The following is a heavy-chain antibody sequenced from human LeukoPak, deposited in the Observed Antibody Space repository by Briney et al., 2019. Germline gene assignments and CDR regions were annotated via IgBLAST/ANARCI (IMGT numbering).Heavy chain of an antibody. J-gene: IGHJ4*02. CDR2: IHYSGST. CDR3: AREGDSSGHYYSDY. CDR1: GDSVSSYY. Sequence: PSETLSLTCNVSGDSVSSYYWNWIRQPPGKGLEWIAYIHYSGSTNYNPSLRSRVTISVDTSKNQFSLKLNSVTAADTAVYYCAREGDSSGHYYSDYWGQGTLVTVSS. D-gene: IGHD3-22*01. V-gene: IGHV4-59*02.